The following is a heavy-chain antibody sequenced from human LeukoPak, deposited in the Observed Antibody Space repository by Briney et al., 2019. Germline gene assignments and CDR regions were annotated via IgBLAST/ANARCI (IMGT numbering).Heavy chain of an antibody. J-gene: IGHJ4*02. Sequence: PSETLSLTCAVYGGSFSGYYWSWIRQPPGKGLEWIGEINHSGSTNYNPSLKSRVTISVDTSKNQFSLKLSSVTAADTAVYYCAGRRGLGMVRGVSFDYWGQGTLVTVSS. CDR3: AGRRGLGMVRGVSFDY. V-gene: IGHV4-34*01. CDR1: GGSFSGYY. CDR2: INHSGST. D-gene: IGHD3-10*01.